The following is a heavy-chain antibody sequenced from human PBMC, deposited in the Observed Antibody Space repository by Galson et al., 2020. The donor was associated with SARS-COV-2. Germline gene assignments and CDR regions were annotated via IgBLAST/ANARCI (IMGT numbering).Heavy chain of an antibody. J-gene: IGHJ4*02. CDR3: AKWNDGLDY. CDR1: GFTFSNYP. Sequence: GGSLRLSCAASGFTFSNYPMHWVRQAPGQGLEWLTAISYDGSYKLYAYSVKGRFTISRDNSKNTHYLQINSLRPEDTAVYYCAKWNDGLDYWGQGTLVTVSS. V-gene: IGHV3-30-3*02. D-gene: IGHD1-1*01. CDR2: ISYDGSYK.